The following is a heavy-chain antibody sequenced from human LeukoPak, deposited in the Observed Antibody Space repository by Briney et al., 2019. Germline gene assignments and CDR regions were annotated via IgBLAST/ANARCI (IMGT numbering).Heavy chain of an antibody. CDR3: ARGYCSSTSCFRGRGNRLNWFDP. D-gene: IGHD2-2*01. V-gene: IGHV4-34*01. Sequence: SETLSLTCAVSGGSFSSYYWSWIRQPPGKGLEWIGGINHSGSTNYNPSLKSRVTISVDTSKNQFSLKLSSVTAADTAVYYCARGYCSSTSCFRGRGNRLNWFDPWGQGTLVFVSS. CDR2: INHSGST. CDR1: GGSFSSYY. J-gene: IGHJ5*02.